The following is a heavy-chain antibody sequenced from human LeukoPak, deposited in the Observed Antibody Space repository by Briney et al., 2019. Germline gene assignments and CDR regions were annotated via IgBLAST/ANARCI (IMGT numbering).Heavy chain of an antibody. D-gene: IGHD6-6*01. CDR1: GGSISSGSYY. CDR2: IYTSGST. J-gene: IGHJ4*02. V-gene: IGHV4-61*02. Sequence: SETLSLTCTVSGGSISSGSYYWSWIRQPAGKGLEWIGRIYTSGSTNYNPSLKSRVTISVDTSKNQFSLKLSSVTAADTAVYYCARAGSSSGGGFDYWGQGTLVTVSS. CDR3: ARAGSSSGGGFDY.